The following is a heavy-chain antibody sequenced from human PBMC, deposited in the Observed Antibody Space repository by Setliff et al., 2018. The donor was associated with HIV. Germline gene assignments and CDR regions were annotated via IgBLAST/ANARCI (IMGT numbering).Heavy chain of an antibody. CDR2: INAGNGNT. V-gene: IGHV1-3*01. Sequence: ASVKVSCKASGYTFTAYVMHWVRQAPGQRLEWMGWINAGNGNTKYSQKFQGRVTFIRDTSTSTAYMELSSLRSEDTAVYYCARGPGAFGGTSVQNFDYWGQGTLVTVSS. CDR1: GYTFTAYV. J-gene: IGHJ4*02. D-gene: IGHD3-16*01. CDR3: ARGPGAFGGTSVQNFDY.